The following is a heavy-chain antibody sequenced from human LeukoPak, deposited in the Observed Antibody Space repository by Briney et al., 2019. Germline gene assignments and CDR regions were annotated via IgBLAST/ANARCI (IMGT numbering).Heavy chain of an antibody. CDR3: AREFGGSASGAGY. J-gene: IGHJ4*02. D-gene: IGHD3-10*01. CDR1: GFSFSFYS. V-gene: IGHV3-21*01. Sequence: GGSLRLSCAASGFSFSFYSMNWVRQAPGKGLEWVSSMSVSSGLIYYADSVKGRFTVSRDNAKNSLSLQMNSLRAEDTAVYYCAREFGGSASGAGYWGQGTLVTVSP. CDR2: MSVSSGLI.